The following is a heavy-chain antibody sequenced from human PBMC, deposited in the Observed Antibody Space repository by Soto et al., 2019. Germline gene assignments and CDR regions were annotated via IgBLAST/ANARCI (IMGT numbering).Heavy chain of an antibody. CDR3: TRAAWGLWFGYMDV. CDR2: VYSGGSI. D-gene: IGHD3-10*01. CDR1: GFSVSNNY. J-gene: IGHJ6*03. V-gene: IGHV3-53*04. Sequence: EVQLVESGGGLVQPGGSLRLSCAASGFSVSNNYMSWVRQAPAKGLEWVSVVYSGGSIYYADSVKDRFTISRHNSKNTLYLQMNSLRAEDTAVYYCTRAAWGLWFGYMDVWGKGTTVTVSS.